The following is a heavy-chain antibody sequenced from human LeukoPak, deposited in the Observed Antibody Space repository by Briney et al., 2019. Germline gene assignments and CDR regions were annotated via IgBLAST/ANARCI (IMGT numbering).Heavy chain of an antibody. Sequence: SETLSLTCTVSGGSINNYYWSWLRQPPGKGLEWIGYIYYSGSPSYDPSLKGRVTISVDTSKNQFSLKLSSVTAADTAVYYCARAEHYYYYGMDVWGQGTTVTVSS. D-gene: IGHD1-14*01. CDR3: ARAEHYYYYGMDV. V-gene: IGHV4-59*12. CDR2: IYYSGSP. J-gene: IGHJ6*02. CDR1: GGSINNYY.